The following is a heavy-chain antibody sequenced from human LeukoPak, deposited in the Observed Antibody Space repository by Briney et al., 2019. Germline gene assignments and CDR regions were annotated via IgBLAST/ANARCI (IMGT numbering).Heavy chain of an antibody. CDR1: GFTFSSYE. CDR2: ISSSGSTI. J-gene: IGHJ4*02. D-gene: IGHD3-3*01. Sequence: GGSLRLSCAASGFTFSSYEMNWVRQAPGKGLEWVSYISSSGSTIYYADSVKGRFTISRDNAKNSLYLQMNSLRAEDTAAYYCARGGYDFWSGYPLDYWGQGTLVTVSS. V-gene: IGHV3-48*03. CDR3: ARGGYDFWSGYPLDY.